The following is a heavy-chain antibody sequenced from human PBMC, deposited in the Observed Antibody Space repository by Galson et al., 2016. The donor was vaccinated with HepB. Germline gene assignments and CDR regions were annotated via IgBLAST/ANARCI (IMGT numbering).Heavy chain of an antibody. CDR3: AREDWLDS. CDR1: GYSFRSYY. Sequence: SVKVSCKASGYSFRSYYIHWVRQVPGQGLEWMGIIDPNDGVTNYTQKLQGRVTMTRDTSTNTLYLELGSLKFEDTAIYYCAREDWLDSCGQGTLVTVSS. V-gene: IGHV1-46*01. J-gene: IGHJ5*01. CDR2: IDPNDGVT.